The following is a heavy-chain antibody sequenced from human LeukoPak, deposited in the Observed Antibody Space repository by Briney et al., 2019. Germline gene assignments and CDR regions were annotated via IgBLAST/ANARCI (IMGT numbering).Heavy chain of an antibody. Sequence: PSGTLSLTCGVSGGSITSTNYWTWVRRHPGKGLEWIGEVNLQGSTNYNPSLMGRVAISVDMSENHISLQLTSVTAADTAVYYCARGGGPYRPLDYSGQGTLVTVSS. CDR2: VNLQGST. J-gene: IGHJ4*02. V-gene: IGHV4-4*02. CDR3: ARGGGPYRPLDY. CDR1: GGSITSTNY.